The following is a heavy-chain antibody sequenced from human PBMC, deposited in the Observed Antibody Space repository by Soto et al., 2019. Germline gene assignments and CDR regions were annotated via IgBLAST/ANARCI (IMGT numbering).Heavy chain of an antibody. CDR2: IYYSGST. CDR1: GGSISSGGYY. J-gene: IGHJ3*02. D-gene: IGHD3-10*01. CDR3: ARGGDRRDAFDI. V-gene: IGHV4-31*03. Sequence: SETLSLTCTVSGGSISSGGYYWSWIRQHPGKGLEWIGYIYYSGSTYYNPSLKSRVTISVDTSKNQFSLKLSSVTAADTAEYYCARGGDRRDAFDIWGQGTMVTVSS.